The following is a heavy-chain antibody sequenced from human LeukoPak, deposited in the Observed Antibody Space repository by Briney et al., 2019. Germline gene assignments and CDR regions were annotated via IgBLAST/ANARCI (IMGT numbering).Heavy chain of an antibody. J-gene: IGHJ2*01. V-gene: IGHV3-7*01. CDR1: EFTFSSYW. D-gene: IGHD5-24*01. CDR3: ARDSGSEMATISLRWYFDL. CDR2: IKLDGSEK. Sequence: GGSLRLSCAASEFTFSSYWMSWVRQAPGKGLEWVANIKLDGSEKYYVDSVKGRFTISRDNAKNSLYLQVNSLRAEDTAVYYCARDSGSEMATISLRWYFDLWGRGTLVTVSS.